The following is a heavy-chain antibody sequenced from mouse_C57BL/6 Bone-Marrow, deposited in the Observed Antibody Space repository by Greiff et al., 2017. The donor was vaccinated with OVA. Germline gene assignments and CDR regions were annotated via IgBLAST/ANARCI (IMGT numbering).Heavy chain of an antibody. CDR1: GYTFTSYW. J-gene: IGHJ3*01. D-gene: IGHD3-1*01. Sequence: QVHVKQSGAELVKPGASVKLSCKASGYTFTSYWMHWVKQRPGQGLEWIGMIHPNSGSTNYNEKFKSKATLTVDKSSSTAYMQLSSLTSEDSAVYYCARSGEAWFAYWGQGTLVTVSA. CDR3: ARSGEAWFAY. V-gene: IGHV1-64*01. CDR2: IHPNSGST.